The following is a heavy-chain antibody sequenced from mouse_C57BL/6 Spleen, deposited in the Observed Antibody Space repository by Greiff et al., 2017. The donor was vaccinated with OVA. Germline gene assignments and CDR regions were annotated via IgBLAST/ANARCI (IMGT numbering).Heavy chain of an antibody. J-gene: IGHJ2*01. CDR3: AILRRGYFDY. CDR1: GYTFTDYY. Sequence: VQLQQSGPELVKPGASVKISCKASGYTFTDYYMNWVKQSHGKSLEWIGDINPNNGGTSYNQKFKGKATLTVDKSSSTAYMELRSLTSEDSAVYYCAILRRGYFDYWGQGTTLTVSS. V-gene: IGHV1-26*01. CDR2: INPNNGGT. D-gene: IGHD1-2*01.